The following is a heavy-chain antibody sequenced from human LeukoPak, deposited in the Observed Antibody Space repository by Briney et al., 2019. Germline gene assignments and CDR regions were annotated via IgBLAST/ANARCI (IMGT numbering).Heavy chain of an antibody. J-gene: IGHJ5*02. CDR3: AKDRRCSGGSCRPFDP. V-gene: IGHV3-23*01. CDR1: GFTFSNFA. Sequence: GGSLRLSCAASGFTFSNFAMSWVRQAPGKGLEWVSVISDSGGSTYYADSVKGRFTISRDNSKNTLYLQMNSLRVEDTAVYYCAKDRRCSGGSCRPFDPWGQGTLVTVSS. D-gene: IGHD2-15*01. CDR2: ISDSGGST.